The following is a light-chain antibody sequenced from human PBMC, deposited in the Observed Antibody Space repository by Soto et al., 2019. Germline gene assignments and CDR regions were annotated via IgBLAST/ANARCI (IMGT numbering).Light chain of an antibody. J-gene: IGLJ2*01. Sequence: QSVLTQPPSVSAAPGQMVTISCSGSSSNIGNNYVSWYQQLPGTAPKLLIYESDKRPSGIPDRFSGSKSGTSATLGIAGLQTGDEADYYCGTWDTSLSVVFGGGTKPPS. CDR2: ESD. V-gene: IGLV1-51*02. CDR1: SSNIGNNY. CDR3: GTWDTSLSVV.